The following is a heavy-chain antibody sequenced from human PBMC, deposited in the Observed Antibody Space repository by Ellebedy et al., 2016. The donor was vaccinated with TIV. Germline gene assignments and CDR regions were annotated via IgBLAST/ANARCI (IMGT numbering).Heavy chain of an antibody. D-gene: IGHD2/OR15-2a*01. CDR3: AKEGIGVYYFDH. CDR1: GFNVSSNS. V-gene: IGHV3-30*18. Sequence: GGSLRLSXAASGFNVSSNSMSWVRQAPGKGLEWVAAIAYDGSNKYYADSVKGRFTISRDNSKSTLFLQMNSLRAEDTAVYYCAKEGIGVYYFDHWGQGSLVTVSS. CDR2: IAYDGSNK. J-gene: IGHJ4*02.